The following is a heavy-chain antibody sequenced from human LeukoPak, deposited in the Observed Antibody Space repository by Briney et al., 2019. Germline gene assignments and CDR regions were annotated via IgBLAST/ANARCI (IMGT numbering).Heavy chain of an antibody. CDR3: ARVSRIQLWSLDY. V-gene: IGHV1-69*06. CDR2: IIPIFGTA. J-gene: IGHJ4*02. Sequence: ASVKVSCKASGYTFTSYGISWVRQAPGQGLEWMGGIIPIFGTANYAQKFQGRVTITADKSTSTAYMELSSLRSEDTAVYYCARVSRIQLWSLDYWGQGTLVTVSS. CDR1: GYTFTSYG. D-gene: IGHD5-18*01.